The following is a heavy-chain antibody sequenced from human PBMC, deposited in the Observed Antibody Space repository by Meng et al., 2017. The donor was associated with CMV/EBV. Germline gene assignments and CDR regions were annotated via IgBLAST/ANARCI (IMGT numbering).Heavy chain of an antibody. V-gene: IGHV3-30-3*01. Sequence: QVQLVESGGGVVPPGRSLRLSCAASGFTFRRYAMHWVRQAPGKGLEWVAVISYDGSNKYYADSVKGRFTISRDNSKNTLYLQMNSLRAEDTAVYYCARGDYFDYWGQGTLVTVSS. J-gene: IGHJ4*02. CDR3: ARGDYFDY. CDR2: ISYDGSNK. CDR1: GFTFRRYA.